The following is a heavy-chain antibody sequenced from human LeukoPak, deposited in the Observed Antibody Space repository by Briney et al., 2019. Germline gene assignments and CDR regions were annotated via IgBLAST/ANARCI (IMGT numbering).Heavy chain of an antibody. CDR3: AKDINCGGDCSPWGNDAFDI. CDR1: GFTFDDYA. CDR2: ISWNSGSI. V-gene: IGHV3-9*01. Sequence: GGSLRLSCAASGFTFDDYAMHWVRQAPGKGLEWVSGISWNSGSIGYADSVKGRFTISRDNAKNSLYLQTNSLRAEDTALYYCAKDINCGGDCSPWGNDAFDIWGQGTMVTVSS. J-gene: IGHJ3*02. D-gene: IGHD2-21*02.